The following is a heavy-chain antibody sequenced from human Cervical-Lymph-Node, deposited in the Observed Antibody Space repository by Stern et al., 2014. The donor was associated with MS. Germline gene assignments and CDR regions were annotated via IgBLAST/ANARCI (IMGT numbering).Heavy chain of an antibody. Sequence: QVQLVQSGAEVKKPGSSVKVSCKASGGTFNTNVISWVRQAPGQGLEWMGGIIPIFGTALYAQKFQGRVTITANESTPAVYMELSSLRSEDPAVYYCARAAYSTSSYNYWGQGTLVIVSS. D-gene: IGHD6-6*01. CDR2: IIPIFGTA. V-gene: IGHV1-69*01. CDR3: ARAAYSTSSYNY. J-gene: IGHJ4*02. CDR1: GGTFNTNV.